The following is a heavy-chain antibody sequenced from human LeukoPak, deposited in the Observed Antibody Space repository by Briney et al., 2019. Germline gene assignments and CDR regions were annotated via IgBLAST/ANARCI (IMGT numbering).Heavy chain of an antibody. CDR1: GFTFSTYW. CDR2: IKQDGSAQ. J-gene: IGHJ4*02. Sequence: GGPLRLSCAASGFTFSTYWMNWIRQAPGKGLEWVANIKQDGSAQFYVDSAKGRFTISRDNAKTSLYLQMNSLRAEDTAVYYCVRGWADTVMSRMDSWGQGTLVTVSS. V-gene: IGHV3-7*01. CDR3: VRGWADTVMSRMDS. D-gene: IGHD5-18*01.